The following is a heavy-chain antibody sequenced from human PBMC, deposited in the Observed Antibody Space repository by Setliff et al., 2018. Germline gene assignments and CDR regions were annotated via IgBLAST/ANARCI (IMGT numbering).Heavy chain of an antibody. V-gene: IGHV3-30*04. J-gene: IGHJ4*02. CDR3: VIFWGSYRYWDHELDY. Sequence: GESLKISCAASGFSFSTYAMHWVRQAPGKGLEWVAVISYDGSKKYYADSVKGRFTISRDNSRNTLFLQMNSLGSDDTAVYYCVIFWGSYRYWDHELDYWGQGTLVTVS. CDR1: GFSFSTYA. D-gene: IGHD3-16*02. CDR2: ISYDGSKK.